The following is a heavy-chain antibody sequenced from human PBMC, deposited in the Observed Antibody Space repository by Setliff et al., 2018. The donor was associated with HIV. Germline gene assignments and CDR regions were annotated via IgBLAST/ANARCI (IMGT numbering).Heavy chain of an antibody. CDR3: ARQDIPTGYYLFDY. J-gene: IGHJ4*02. CDR2: IKPNMGDT. D-gene: IGHD3-9*01. Sequence: ASVKVSCKASGYKFTGHHIQWMRQAPGQGLEWMGRIKPNMGDTQYAKKFQGRIIMTRDTSINTVYMELSSLTSDDTALYYCARQDIPTGYYLFDYWGQGTQVTVSS. V-gene: IGHV1-2*06. CDR1: GYKFTGHH.